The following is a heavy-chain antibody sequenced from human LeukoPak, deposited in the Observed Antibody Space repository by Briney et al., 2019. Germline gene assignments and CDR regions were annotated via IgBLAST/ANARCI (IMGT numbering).Heavy chain of an antibody. D-gene: IGHD1-26*01. J-gene: IGHJ3*02. Sequence: PGGSLRLLCAACGLTFSAYGMLWARQAPGKGLEGSTVINHAGTHNADSVKGRFTVSRNNSENTLYLHMDSLRAEDTAMYYFASLGAPMGSDDAFDIWGRGKMVTVSA. V-gene: IGHV3-33*01. CDR1: GLTFSAYG. CDR2: INHAGT. CDR3: ASLGAPMGSDDAFDI.